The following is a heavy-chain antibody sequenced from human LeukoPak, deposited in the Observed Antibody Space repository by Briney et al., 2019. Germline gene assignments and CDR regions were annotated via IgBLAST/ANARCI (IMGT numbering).Heavy chain of an antibody. J-gene: IGHJ4*02. CDR2: ISSSSSYI. V-gene: IGHV3-21*01. D-gene: IGHD6-13*01. Sequence: GGSLRLSCAASGFTFSSYSMNWVRQAPGKGLEWVSSISSSSSYIYYADSVKGRFTISRDNAKNSLYLQMNSLRAEDTAAYYCARDHSSSWYVDYWGQGTLVTVSS. CDR1: GFTFSSYS. CDR3: ARDHSSSWYVDY.